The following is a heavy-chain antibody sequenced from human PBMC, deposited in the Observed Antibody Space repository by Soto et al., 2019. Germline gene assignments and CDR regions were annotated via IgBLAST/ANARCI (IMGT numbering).Heavy chain of an antibody. J-gene: IGHJ4*02. V-gene: IGHV3-66*01. D-gene: IGHD1-1*01. CDR2: IRSGGNT. Sequence: GGSLRLSCAASGFTVSTDWMYWVRQAPGKGLEWVSVIRSGGNTYYADSVEGRFTISRDNSKNTVYLQMNSLRAEDTAVYYCARELERVFDYWGQGTLVTVSS. CDR1: GFTVSTDW. CDR3: ARELERVFDY.